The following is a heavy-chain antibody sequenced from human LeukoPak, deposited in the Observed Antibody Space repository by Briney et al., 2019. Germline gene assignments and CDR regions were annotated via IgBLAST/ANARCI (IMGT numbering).Heavy chain of an antibody. J-gene: IGHJ4*02. CDR1: GFTSSSYW. CDR3: ARRYCSTTSCYPFDY. CDR2: IKQDGSEK. V-gene: IGHV3-7*01. D-gene: IGHD2-2*01. Sequence: PGGSLRLSCAASGFTSSSYWMSWVRQAPGKGLEWVANIKQDGSEKYYVDSVKGRFTISRDNAKNSLYLQMNSLRAEDTAVYYCARRYCSTTSCYPFDYWGQGTLVTVSS.